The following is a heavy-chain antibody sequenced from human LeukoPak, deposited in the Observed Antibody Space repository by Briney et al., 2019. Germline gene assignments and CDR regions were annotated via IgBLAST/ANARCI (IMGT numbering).Heavy chain of an antibody. D-gene: IGHD3-22*01. CDR2: IIPIFGTA. V-gene: IGHV1-69*13. CDR3: ANRHSSGYYSPFDY. CDR1: GGTFSSYA. J-gene: IGHJ4*02. Sequence: ASVKVSCKASGGTFSSYAISWVRQAPGQGLEWMGGIIPIFGTANYAQKFQGRVTITADESTSTAYMELSSLRSEDTAVYYCANRHSSGYYSPFDYWGQGALVTVSS.